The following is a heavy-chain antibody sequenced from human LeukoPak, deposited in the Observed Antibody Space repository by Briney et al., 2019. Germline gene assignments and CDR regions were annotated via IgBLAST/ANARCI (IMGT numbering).Heavy chain of an antibody. J-gene: IGHJ4*02. CDR1: GGSISSYY. D-gene: IGHD5-12*01. CDR3: ARHGGYSGYDFIDY. Sequence: SETLSLTCTVSGGSISSYYWSWIRQPPGKGLEWIGYIYTSGSTNYNPSLKNRVTISVDTSKNKFSLKLSSVTAADTAVYYCARHGGYSGYDFIDYWGQGTLVTVSS. V-gene: IGHV4-4*09. CDR2: IYTSGST.